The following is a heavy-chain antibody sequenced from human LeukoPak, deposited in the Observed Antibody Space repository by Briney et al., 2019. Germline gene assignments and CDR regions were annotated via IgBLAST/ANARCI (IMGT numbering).Heavy chain of an antibody. CDR3: ARDYVLRYFDWFLADNWYFDL. CDR1: GFTFSTST. D-gene: IGHD3-9*01. CDR2: VSGDSSHI. V-gene: IGHV3-21*01. Sequence: SGGSLRLSCAASGFTFSTSTMEWVRQAPGKGLEWVSSVSGDSSHIYYADSVKGRFTISRDNAKNSLYLQMNSLRAEDTAVYYCARDYVLRYFDWFLADNWYFDLWGRGTLVTVSS. J-gene: IGHJ2*01.